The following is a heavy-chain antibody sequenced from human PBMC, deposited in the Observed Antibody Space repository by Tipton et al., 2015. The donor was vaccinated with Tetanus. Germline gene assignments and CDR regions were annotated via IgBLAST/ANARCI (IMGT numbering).Heavy chain of an antibody. Sequence: SLRLSCAASGFIFADFGIHWVRQAPGKRLEWLAVISHDGIKTYYSDSVRGRLTISRDNSKNTVNLQMNRLRPEDTAMYFCAKFSGDGNDSWGQGTLVPVSS. V-gene: IGHV3-30*18. J-gene: IGHJ5*01. CDR3: AKFSGDGNDS. D-gene: IGHD5-24*01. CDR2: ISHDGIKT. CDR1: GFIFADFG.